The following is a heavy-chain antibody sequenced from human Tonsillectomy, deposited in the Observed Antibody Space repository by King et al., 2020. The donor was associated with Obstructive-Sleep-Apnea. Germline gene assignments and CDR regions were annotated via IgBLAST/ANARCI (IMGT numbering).Heavy chain of an antibody. Sequence: VQLVESGGGLVQPGGSLRLSCAASGFTVSSNYMSWVRQAPGKGLEWVSIIYSGGSTYYADSVKGRFTISRHNSKNTLYLQMNSLRAEDTAVYYCARFGVTVYYYYGMDVWGQGTTVTVSS. CDR2: IYSGGST. CDR3: ARFGVTVYYYYGMDV. D-gene: IGHD1-14*01. CDR1: GFTVSSNY. J-gene: IGHJ6*02. V-gene: IGHV3-66*01.